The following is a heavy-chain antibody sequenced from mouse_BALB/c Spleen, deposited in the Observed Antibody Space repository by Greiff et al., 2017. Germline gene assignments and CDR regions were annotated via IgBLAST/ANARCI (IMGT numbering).Heavy chain of an antibody. CDR1: GYTFTSYW. D-gene: IGHD1-1*01. CDR3: ARYYYGSSYRAMDY. J-gene: IGHJ4*01. CDR2: IYPGDGDT. V-gene: IGHV1-87*01. Sequence: QVQLQQSGAELARPGASVKLSCKASGYTFTSYWMQWVKQRPGQGLEWIGAIYPGDGDTRYTQKFKGKATLTADKSSSTAYMQLSSLASEDSAVYYCARYYYGSSYRAMDYWGQGTSVTVSS.